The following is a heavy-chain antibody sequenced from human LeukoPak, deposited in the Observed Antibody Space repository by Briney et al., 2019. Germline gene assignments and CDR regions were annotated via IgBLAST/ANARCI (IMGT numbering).Heavy chain of an antibody. J-gene: IGHJ4*02. Sequence: SETLSLTCTVSGGSISSYYWSWIRQPPGKGLEWIGYIYYSGSTNYNPSLKSRVTISVDTSKNQFSLKLSSLTAADTAVYYCARYNCDRTACYNFDFWGQGTLVTVSS. CDR1: GGSISSYY. CDR3: ARYNCDRTACYNFDF. V-gene: IGHV4-59*01. D-gene: IGHD2-2*01. CDR2: IYYSGST.